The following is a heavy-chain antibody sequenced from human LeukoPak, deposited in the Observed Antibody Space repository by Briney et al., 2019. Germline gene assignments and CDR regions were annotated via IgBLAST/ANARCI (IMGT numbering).Heavy chain of an antibody. Sequence: PGGSLRLSCVASGFTFSRFGMNWVRQAPGKGLEWISHISSTSGDVYYADSVKGRFTISRDNAKNSLYLQMSSLRNEDTAIYYCAQKGGTDHWGQGTLATVSS. CDR2: ISSTSGDV. D-gene: IGHD2-15*01. J-gene: IGHJ4*02. V-gene: IGHV3-48*02. CDR1: GFTFSRFG. CDR3: AQKGGTDH.